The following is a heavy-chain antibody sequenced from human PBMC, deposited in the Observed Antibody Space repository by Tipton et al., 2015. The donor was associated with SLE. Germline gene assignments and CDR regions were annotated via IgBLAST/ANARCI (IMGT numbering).Heavy chain of an antibody. D-gene: IGHD4-11*01. J-gene: IGHJ4*02. CDR2: INHSGST. CDR1: GGSFSGYY. V-gene: IGHV4-34*01. Sequence: LRLSCAVYGGSFSGYYWSWIRQPPGKGLEWIGEINHSGSTNYNPSLKSRVTISVDTSKNQFSLKLNSVTAADTAVYYCARVVSNYADYWGQGTLVTVSS. CDR3: ARVVSNYADY.